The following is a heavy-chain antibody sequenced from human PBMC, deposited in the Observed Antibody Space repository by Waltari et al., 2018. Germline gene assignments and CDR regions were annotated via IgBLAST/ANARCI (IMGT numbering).Heavy chain of an antibody. V-gene: IGHV3-7*01. Sequence: EVQLVESGGGLVQPGGSLRLSCAASGFTFSSYWMSWVRQAPGKGGGWVANIKQEGSGKDYVDSVKGRFTIARDNAKNSLYLQMNSLRAEDTAVYYCARDLGSSWTHYFDYWGQGTLVTVSS. CDR2: IKQEGSGK. J-gene: IGHJ4*02. CDR3: ARDLGSSWTHYFDY. D-gene: IGHD6-13*01. CDR1: GFTFSSYW.